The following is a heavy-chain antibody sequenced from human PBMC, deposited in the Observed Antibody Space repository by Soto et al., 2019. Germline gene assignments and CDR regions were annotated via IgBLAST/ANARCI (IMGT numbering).Heavy chain of an antibody. D-gene: IGHD3-22*01. V-gene: IGHV3-23*01. J-gene: IGHJ6*03. Sequence: GGSLRLSCAASGFTFSSYAMSWVRQAPGKGLEWVSAISGSGGSTYYADSVKGRFTISRDNSKNTLYLQMNSLRAEDTAVYYCAKGGWLPKYPYYYYYMDVWGKGTTVTVSS. CDR1: GFTFSSYA. CDR2: ISGSGGST. CDR3: AKGGWLPKYPYYYYYMDV.